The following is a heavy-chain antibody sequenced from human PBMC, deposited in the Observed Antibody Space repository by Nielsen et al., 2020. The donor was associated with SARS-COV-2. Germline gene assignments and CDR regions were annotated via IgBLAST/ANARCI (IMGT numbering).Heavy chain of an antibody. CDR3: VAAVSGTSRTYYDY. D-gene: IGHD3-22*01. Sequence: ETLSLTCTVSGGSISSYYWSWIRQPPGKGLEWVANTNQDGTERYYVDSVKGRFTISRDNGQSLLYLQMNSLRAEDTAIYFCVAAVSGTSRTYYDYWGQGSLVTVSS. V-gene: IGHV3-7*03. CDR2: TNQDGTER. CDR1: GGSISSYY. J-gene: IGHJ4*02.